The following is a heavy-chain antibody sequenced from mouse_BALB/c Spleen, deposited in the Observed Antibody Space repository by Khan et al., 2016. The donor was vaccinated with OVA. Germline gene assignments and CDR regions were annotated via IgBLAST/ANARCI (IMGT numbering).Heavy chain of an antibody. V-gene: IGHV1-7*01. Sequence: QVQLKQSGAELAKPGASVKMSCKASGYTFINYWILWVKQRPGQGLEWIGYINPSTGYPKYNQNFKDKATLTADKSSSTAYMQLSSLTSEDSAVNYCARSGLRWDFDDWGQGTTLTVSS. CDR1: GYTFINYW. CDR2: INPSTGYP. CDR3: ARSGLRWDFDD. J-gene: IGHJ2*01. D-gene: IGHD1-1*01.